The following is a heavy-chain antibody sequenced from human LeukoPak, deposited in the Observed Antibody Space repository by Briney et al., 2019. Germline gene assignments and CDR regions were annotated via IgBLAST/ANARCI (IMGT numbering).Heavy chain of an antibody. CDR1: GFTFSSYA. J-gene: IGHJ5*02. CDR3: QTGGS. CDR2: ISYDGSNK. D-gene: IGHD2-8*02. Sequence: GGSLRLSCAASGFTFSSYAMHWVRQAPGKGLEWVAVISYDGSNKYYAGSVKGRFTISRDNSKNTLYLQMNSLRAEDTAVYYCQTGGSWGQGTLVTVSS. V-gene: IGHV3-30*04.